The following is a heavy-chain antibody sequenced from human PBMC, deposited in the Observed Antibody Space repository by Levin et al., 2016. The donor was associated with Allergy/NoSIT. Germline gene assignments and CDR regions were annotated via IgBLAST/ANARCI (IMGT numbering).Heavy chain of an antibody. CDR2: IYYNGIT. CDR3: ARAHFYYYDSSGYYYVPYSFDY. J-gene: IGHJ4*02. D-gene: IGHD3-22*01. V-gene: IGHV4-59*01. Sequence: WIRQPPGKGLEWIGYIYYNGITNYNPSLKSRVTISLDTSNNQFSLKLSSVTAADTAVYYCARAHFYYYDSSGYYYVPYSFDYWGQGTLVTVSS.